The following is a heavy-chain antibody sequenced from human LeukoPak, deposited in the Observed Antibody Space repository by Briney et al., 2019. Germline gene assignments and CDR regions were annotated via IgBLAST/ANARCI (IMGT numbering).Heavy chain of an antibody. D-gene: IGHD2-15*01. Sequence: SETLSLTCTVSGYSISSGYYWGWIRQPPGKGLEWIGSIYHSGSTYYNPSLKSRVTISVDTSKNQFSLKLSSVTAADTAVYYCAREHPHCSGGSCYPNWFDPWGQGTLVTVSS. J-gene: IGHJ5*02. CDR2: IYHSGST. CDR3: AREHPHCSGGSCYPNWFDP. CDR1: GYSISSGYY. V-gene: IGHV4-38-2*02.